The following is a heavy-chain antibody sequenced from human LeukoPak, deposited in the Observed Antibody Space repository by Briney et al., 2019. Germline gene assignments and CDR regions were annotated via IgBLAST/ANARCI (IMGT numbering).Heavy chain of an antibody. Sequence: TSETLSLTCTVSGGSISSYYWSWIRQPPGKGLEWIGYIYYSGSTNYNPSLKSRVTISVDTSKNQFSLKLSSVTAADTAVYYCARLFPGGQWLDRGTDHWGQGTLVTVSS. CDR1: GGSISSYY. CDR2: IYYSGST. V-gene: IGHV4-59*01. J-gene: IGHJ4*02. D-gene: IGHD6-19*01. CDR3: ARLFPGGQWLDRGTDH.